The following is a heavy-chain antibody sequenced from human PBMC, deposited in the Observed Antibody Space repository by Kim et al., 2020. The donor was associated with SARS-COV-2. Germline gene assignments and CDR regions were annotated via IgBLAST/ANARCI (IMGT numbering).Heavy chain of an antibody. J-gene: IGHJ4*02. D-gene: IGHD5-12*01. CDR1: GFTFSSYG. Sequence: GGSLRLSCAASGFTFSSYGMHWVRQAPGKGLEWVAVIWYDGSNKYYADSVKGRFTISRDNSKNTLYLQMNSLRAEDTAVYYCAREGPEGSGYRRYYFDYWGQGTLVTVSS. CDR2: IWYDGSNK. CDR3: AREGPEGSGYRRYYFDY. V-gene: IGHV3-33*01.